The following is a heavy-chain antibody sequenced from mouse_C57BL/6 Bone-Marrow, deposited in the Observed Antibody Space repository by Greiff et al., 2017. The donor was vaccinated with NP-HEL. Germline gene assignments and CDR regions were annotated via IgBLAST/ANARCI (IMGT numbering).Heavy chain of an antibody. J-gene: IGHJ2*01. Sequence: EVKLVESGGGLVKPGGSLKLSCAASGFTFSSYAMSWVRQTPEKRLEWVAPISDGGSYTYYPDNVKGRFTISRDNAKNNLYLQMSHLKSEDTAMYYCARDGWDDFDYWGQGTTLTVSS. V-gene: IGHV5-4*01. CDR1: GFTFSSYA. D-gene: IGHD4-1*01. CDR3: ARDGWDDFDY. CDR2: ISDGGSYT.